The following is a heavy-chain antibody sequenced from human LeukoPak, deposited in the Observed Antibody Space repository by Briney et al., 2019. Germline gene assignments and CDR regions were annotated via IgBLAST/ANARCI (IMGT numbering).Heavy chain of an antibody. J-gene: IGHJ4*02. V-gene: IGHV3-53*01. Sequence: GGSLRLSCAASVFTVSSNYMSWVRQAPGKGLEWVSVIYSGGSTYYADSVKGRFTISRDNSKNTLYLQMNSLRAEDTAVYYCARGLPAHYWGQGTLVTVSS. CDR2: IYSGGST. CDR1: VFTVSSNY. D-gene: IGHD3-10*01. CDR3: ARGLPAHY.